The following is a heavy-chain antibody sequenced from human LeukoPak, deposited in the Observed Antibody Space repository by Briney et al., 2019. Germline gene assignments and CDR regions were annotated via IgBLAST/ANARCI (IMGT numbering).Heavy chain of an antibody. Sequence: AVTVSYKPSGFTFTSSAMQWVRQARGQRLAWIGWIVVGSGNTNYAQKFQERVTITRDMSTSTAYMELSSLRSEDTAVYYCAADLISYCGGDCYPLGAFDIWGQGAMVTVSS. D-gene: IGHD2-21*02. CDR1: GFTFTSSA. CDR3: AADLISYCGGDCYPLGAFDI. V-gene: IGHV1-58*02. J-gene: IGHJ3*02. CDR2: IVVGSGNT.